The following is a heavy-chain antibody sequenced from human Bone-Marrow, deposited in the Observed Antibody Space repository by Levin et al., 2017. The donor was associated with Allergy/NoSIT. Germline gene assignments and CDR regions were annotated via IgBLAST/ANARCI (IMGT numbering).Heavy chain of an antibody. J-gene: IGHJ4*02. CDR1: GFSLSTSGMC. D-gene: IGHD1-26*01. Sequence: QTLSLTCTFSGFSLSTSGMCVSWIRQPPGKALEWLARIDWDDDKYYSTSLKTRLTISKDTSKNQVVLTMTTMDPVDTATYYCARSRIVGVHDYWGQGTLVTVSS. CDR2: IDWDDDK. V-gene: IGHV2-70*11. CDR3: ARSRIVGVHDY.